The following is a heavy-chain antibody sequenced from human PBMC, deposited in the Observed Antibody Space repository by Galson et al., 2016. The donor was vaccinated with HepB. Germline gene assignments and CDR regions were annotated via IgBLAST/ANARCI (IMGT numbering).Heavy chain of an antibody. J-gene: IGHJ3*02. D-gene: IGHD2-15*01. CDR2: LRSSSTYM. CDR3: ARWPEVVVVASDAFDI. CDR1: GFTLSTYN. V-gene: IGHV3-21*01. Sequence: SLRLSCAVSGFTLSTYNMNWARRAPGKGLELVSPLRSSSTYMSYADPLMGRFTIARDNVKNSLYLQMKSLRAEDTAVYYCARWPEVVVVASDAFDIWGQGTMVTVSS.